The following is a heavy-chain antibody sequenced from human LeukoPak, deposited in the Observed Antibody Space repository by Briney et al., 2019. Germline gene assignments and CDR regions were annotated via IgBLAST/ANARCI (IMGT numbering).Heavy chain of an antibody. D-gene: IGHD6-13*01. CDR2: IKEDGSDK. Sequence: PGRSLRLSCAASGFTFSSYGMHWVRQAPGKGLEWVANIKEDGSDKYYVDSVKGRFTISRDNAKKSLYLQMNSLRAEDTAIYYCARGAMAAAGYWGQGTLVTVSS. CDR3: ARGAMAAAGY. CDR1: GFTFSSYG. V-gene: IGHV3-7*01. J-gene: IGHJ4*02.